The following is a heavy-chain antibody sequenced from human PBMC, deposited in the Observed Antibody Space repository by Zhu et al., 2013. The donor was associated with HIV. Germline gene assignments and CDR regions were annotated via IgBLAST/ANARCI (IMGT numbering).Heavy chain of an antibody. CDR1: GYTFTSYD. D-gene: IGHD4-17*01. J-gene: IGHJ3*02. CDR3: AREERETTGGAFDI. CDR2: MNPNSGNT. V-gene: IGHV1-8*03. Sequence: QLVQSGAEVKKPGASVKVSCKASGYTFTSYDINWVRQATGQGLEWMGWMNPNSGNTGYAQKFQGRVTITADESTSTAYMELSSLRSEDTAVYYCAREERETTGGAFDIWGQGTLVTVSS.